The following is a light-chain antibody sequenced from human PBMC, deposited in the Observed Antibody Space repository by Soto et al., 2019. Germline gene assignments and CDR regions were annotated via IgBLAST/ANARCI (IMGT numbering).Light chain of an antibody. V-gene: IGKV3-11*01. CDR2: DAS. Sequence: EIVLTQSPPTLSLYPGERATLSCRASQSVSSYLAWYQQKPGQAPRLLIYDASNRATGIPARFSGSGSGTDFTLTISSLEPEDFAVYYCQQRSNWPPITFGQGTRLEI. CDR1: QSVSSY. J-gene: IGKJ5*01. CDR3: QQRSNWPPIT.